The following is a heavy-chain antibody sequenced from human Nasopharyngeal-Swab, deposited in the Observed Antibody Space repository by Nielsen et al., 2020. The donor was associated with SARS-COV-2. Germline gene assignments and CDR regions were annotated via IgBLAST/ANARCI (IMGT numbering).Heavy chain of an antibody. V-gene: IGHV1-24*01. CDR3: ASEGSGVFGVVIYAFDS. CDR2: VVPEDGEP. CDR1: GYTLTVLP. Sequence: ASVTVPCKVSGYTLTVLPIHWVRQAPRKGLEWMGTVVPEDGEPIYAQNFQGRVTMTEDTSTYTAYLELSSLRSEDTAVYYCASEGSGVFGVVIYAFDSWGPGTLVTVSS. D-gene: IGHD3-3*01. J-gene: IGHJ3*02.